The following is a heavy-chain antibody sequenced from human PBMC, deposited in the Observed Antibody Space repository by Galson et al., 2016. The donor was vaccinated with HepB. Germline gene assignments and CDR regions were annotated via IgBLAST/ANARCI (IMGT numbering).Heavy chain of an antibody. J-gene: IGHJ6*02. CDR3: AKGFVLERHYYYGMDV. D-gene: IGHD1-1*01. CDR2: ISYDGINK. Sequence: SLRLSCAASGFTFSSYGMHWVRQAPGKGLEWVAIISYDGINKYYADSVKGRFTISRDNSKNTLYLEMNSLRAEDTAVYYCAKGFVLERHYYYGMDVWGQGTTVTVSS. CDR1: GFTFSSYG. V-gene: IGHV3-30*18.